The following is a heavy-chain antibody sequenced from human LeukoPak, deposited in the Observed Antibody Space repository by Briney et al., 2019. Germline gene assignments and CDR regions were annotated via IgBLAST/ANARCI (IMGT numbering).Heavy chain of an antibody. CDR3: ARATYGSGSNYPY. Sequence: PGGSLRLSCAASGFTFSSYSMNWVRQAPGKGLGWVSSISSISSYIYYANSVKGRFTISRDNAKNSLYLQMNSLRAEDTAVYYCARATYGSGSNYPYWGQGTLVTVSS. D-gene: IGHD3-10*01. CDR2: ISSISSYI. V-gene: IGHV3-21*01. J-gene: IGHJ4*02. CDR1: GFTFSSYS.